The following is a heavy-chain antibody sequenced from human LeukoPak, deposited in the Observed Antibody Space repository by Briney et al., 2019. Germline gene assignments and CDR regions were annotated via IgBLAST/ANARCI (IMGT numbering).Heavy chain of an antibody. CDR3: ARDHHYDYVWGSYRYFFH. J-gene: IGHJ4*02. CDR2: ISSSSSYI. D-gene: IGHD3-16*02. CDR1: GFTFSDYG. V-gene: IGHV3-21*01. Sequence: GGSLRLSCAASGFTFSDYGMNWVRQAPGKGLEWVSSISSSSSYIYYADSVKGRFTISRDNAKNSLYLQMNSLRAEDTAVYYCARDHHYDYVWGSYRYFFHWGQGTLVTVSS.